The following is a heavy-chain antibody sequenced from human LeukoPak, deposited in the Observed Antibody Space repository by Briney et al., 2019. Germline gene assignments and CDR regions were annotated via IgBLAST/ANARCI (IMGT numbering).Heavy chain of an antibody. J-gene: IGHJ6*02. CDR2: ISGYNGNI. CDR3: ARAYCSSTRCYASPVSPYYYYAMDV. Sequence: ASVKVSCKASGYTFSSYGLSWVRQAPGQGLEWMGWISGYNGNINYAQKFQGRVTMTTDTSTSTAYMELRSLRSDDTAVYYCARAYCSSTRCYASPVSPYYYYAMDVWGQGTTVSVSS. D-gene: IGHD2-2*01. V-gene: IGHV1-18*01. CDR1: GYTFSSYG.